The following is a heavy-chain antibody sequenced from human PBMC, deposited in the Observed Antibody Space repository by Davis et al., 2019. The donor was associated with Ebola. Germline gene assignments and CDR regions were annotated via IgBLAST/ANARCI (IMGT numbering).Heavy chain of an antibody. CDR1: GFTFSSFA. D-gene: IGHD6-19*01. CDR2: ITSSGGST. Sequence: GSLRLSCAASGFTFSSFAMTWARQAPGKGLEWVSAITSSGGSTYYADSVKGRFTISRDNSKNTLYLQMNSLRDEDTAVYYCAKGGSGWPSDYSYGMGVWGKGTTVTVSS. V-gene: IGHV3-23*01. J-gene: IGHJ6*04. CDR3: AKGGSGWPSDYSYGMGV.